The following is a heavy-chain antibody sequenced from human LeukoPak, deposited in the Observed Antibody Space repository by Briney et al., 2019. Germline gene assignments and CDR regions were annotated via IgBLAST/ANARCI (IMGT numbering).Heavy chain of an antibody. J-gene: IGHJ3*02. D-gene: IGHD2-8*01. Sequence: SETLSLTCAVYGGSFSGYYWSWIRQPPGKGLEWIGEINHSGSTNYNPSLKSRVTISVDTSKNQFSLKPSSVTAADTAVYYCARGSGLGYCTNGVARGDCYPMAFDIWGQGTMVTVSS. V-gene: IGHV4-34*01. CDR2: INHSGST. CDR3: ARGSGLGYCTNGVARGDCYPMAFDI. CDR1: GGSFSGYY.